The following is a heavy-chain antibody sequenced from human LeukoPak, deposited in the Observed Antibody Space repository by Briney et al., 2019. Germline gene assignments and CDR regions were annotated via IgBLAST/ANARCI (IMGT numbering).Heavy chain of an antibody. Sequence: ASVKVSCKASGYTFTSYDINWVRQATGRGLEWMGWMNPNSGNTGYAQKFQGRVTMTRNTSITTTYMELRSLRSDDTAVYYCARGSDSSGYYYWGQGTLVTVSS. D-gene: IGHD3-22*01. CDR3: ARGSDSSGYYY. V-gene: IGHV1-8*01. CDR1: GYTFTSYD. CDR2: MNPNSGNT. J-gene: IGHJ4*02.